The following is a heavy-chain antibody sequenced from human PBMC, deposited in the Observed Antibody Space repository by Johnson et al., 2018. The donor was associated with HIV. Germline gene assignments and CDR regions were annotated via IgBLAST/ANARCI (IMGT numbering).Heavy chain of an antibody. Sequence: VQLVESGGSVVQPGGSLRLSCAASGFAFRTYWMVWVRQVPGKRPVWVARIYNDGSRTTYADSVRGRFTISRDNAKYTVDLQMNSLRVEDTAVYYCAKVDCGGDTCAGYDPFDLWGQVTLVTVSS. D-gene: IGHD2-21*01. J-gene: IGHJ3*01. CDR2: IYNDGSRT. V-gene: IGHV3-74*03. CDR1: GFAFRTYW. CDR3: AKVDCGGDTCAGYDPFDL.